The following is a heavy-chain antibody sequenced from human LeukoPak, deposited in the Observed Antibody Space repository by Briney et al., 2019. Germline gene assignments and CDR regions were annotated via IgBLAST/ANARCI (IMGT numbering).Heavy chain of an antibody. V-gene: IGHV4-61*02. J-gene: IGHJ5*02. CDR2: IYTSGST. Sequence: SQTLSLTCTVSGGSISSGSYYWSWIRQPAGKGLEWIGRIYTSGSTNYNPSLKSRVTISRDTSKNQFSLKLSSVTAADTAVYYCARDGISMLAWGQGTLVTVSS. CDR3: ARDGISMLA. CDR1: GGSISSGSYY. D-gene: IGHD3-10*02.